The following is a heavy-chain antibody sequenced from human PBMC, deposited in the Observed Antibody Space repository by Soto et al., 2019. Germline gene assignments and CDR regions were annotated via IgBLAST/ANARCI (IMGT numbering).Heavy chain of an antibody. CDR1: GFKFNTYS. Sequence: GRSLRLSCEASGFKFNTYSMHWVRQPPGKGLEWLAAICYDGTQKYYADSVKGRFIISRDNSKKTLYLEMNSLRAEDTAVYYCARAGGTTVTGLWHFDSWGQGTLVTVSS. CDR3: ARAGGTTVTGLWHFDS. CDR2: ICYDGTQK. D-gene: IGHD4-17*01. J-gene: IGHJ4*02. V-gene: IGHV3-33*01.